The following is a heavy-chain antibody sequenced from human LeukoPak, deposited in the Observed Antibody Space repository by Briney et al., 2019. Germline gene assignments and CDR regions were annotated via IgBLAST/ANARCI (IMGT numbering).Heavy chain of an antibody. CDR3: ARGGNGDPALDY. D-gene: IGHD4-17*01. CDR2: INHSGST. Sequence: SETLSLTCAVYGGSFSGYYWSWIRQPPGKGLEWIGEINHSGSTNYNPSLKSRVTISVDTSKNQFSLKLSSVTAADTAVYYCARGGNGDPALDYWGQGTLVTVSS. CDR1: GGSFSGYY. J-gene: IGHJ4*02. V-gene: IGHV4-34*01.